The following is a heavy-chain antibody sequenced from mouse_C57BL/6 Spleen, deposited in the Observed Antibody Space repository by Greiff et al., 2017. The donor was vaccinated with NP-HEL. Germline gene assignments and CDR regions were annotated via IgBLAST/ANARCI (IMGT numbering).Heavy chain of an antibody. CDR3: ARGAYYSNYDYWYFDV. CDR2: INPNYGTT. V-gene: IGHV1-39*01. CDR1: GYSFTDYN. J-gene: IGHJ1*03. Sequence: EVQLQQSGPELVKPGASVKISCKASGYSFTDYNMNWVKQSNGKSLEWIGVINPNYGTTSYNQKFKGKATLTLDQSSSTADMQLNSLTSEDSAVYYCARGAYYSNYDYWYFDVWGTGTTVTVSS. D-gene: IGHD2-5*01.